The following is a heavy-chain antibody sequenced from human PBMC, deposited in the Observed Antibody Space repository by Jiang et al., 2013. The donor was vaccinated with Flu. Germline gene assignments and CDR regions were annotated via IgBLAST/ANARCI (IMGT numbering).Heavy chain of an antibody. Sequence: KPSQTLSLTCTVSGGSISSSSYYWGWIRQPPGKGLEWIGSIYYSGSTYYNPSLKSRVTISVDTSKNQFSLKLSSVTAADTAVYYCAAYCSSTSCPKTYDAFDIWGQGTMVTVSS. D-gene: IGHD2-2*01. CDR2: IYYSGST. J-gene: IGHJ3*02. V-gene: IGHV4-39*01. CDR3: AAYCSSTSCPKTYDAFDI. CDR1: GGSISSSSYY.